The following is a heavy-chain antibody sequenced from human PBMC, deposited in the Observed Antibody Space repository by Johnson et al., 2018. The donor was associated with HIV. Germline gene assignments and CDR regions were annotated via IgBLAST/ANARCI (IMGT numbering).Heavy chain of an antibody. Sequence: VQLVESGGGLVKPGGSLRVSCAASGFTFSNAWMSWVRQAPGKGLEWVSRIKSKTDGGTTAYADSVKGRFTISRDNSKNTLYLQMNSLRAEDTAVYYCARGIAAAPLWAFDIWGQGTMVTVSS. D-gene: IGHD6-13*01. V-gene: IGHV3-15*01. CDR3: ARGIAAAPLWAFDI. J-gene: IGHJ3*02. CDR2: IKSKTDGGTT. CDR1: GFTFSNAW.